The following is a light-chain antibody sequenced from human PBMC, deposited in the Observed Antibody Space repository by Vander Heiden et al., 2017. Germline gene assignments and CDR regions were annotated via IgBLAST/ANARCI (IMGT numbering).Light chain of an antibody. J-gene: IGKJ2*01. V-gene: IGKV1-39*01. CDR1: QSISSY. CDR3: QQSYSTPRT. CDR2: AAS. Sequence: DTQITQSPSSLSASVGDRVTITCRASQSISSYLNWYQQKPGKAPKLLIYAASSLQSGVPSRFSGSGSGTDFTLTISSLQPEDFATYYCQQSYSTPRTFGQGTKLEIK.